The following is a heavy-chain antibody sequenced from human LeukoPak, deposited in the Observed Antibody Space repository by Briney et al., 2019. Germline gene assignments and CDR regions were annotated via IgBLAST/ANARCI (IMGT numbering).Heavy chain of an antibody. V-gene: IGHV1-8*01. CDR2: MNPNSGNT. CDR3: ARGLGSYDSSELTWPMISF. J-gene: IGHJ4*02. CDR1: GYTFTSYD. D-gene: IGHD3-22*01. Sequence: ASVKVSCKASGYTFTSYDINWVRQATGQGLEWMGWMNPNSGNTGYAQKFRGRVTMTRNTSITTAYMELSGLRSEDTAVYYCARGLGSYDSSELTWPMISFWGQGTQVTVSS.